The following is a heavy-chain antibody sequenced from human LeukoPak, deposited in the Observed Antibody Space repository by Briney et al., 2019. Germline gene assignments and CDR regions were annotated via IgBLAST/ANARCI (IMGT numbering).Heavy chain of an antibody. CDR2: ISGTAFSA. CDR1: GFTFSDYG. Sequence: PGGSLRLSCAASGFTFSDYGMSWVRQAPGKGLEWVSIISGTAFSAYYADSVRGRFTISRDNSRNTLSLQMNSLRAEDTAVYYCAKDTGSGYDYFSYYYDYWGQGTLVTVSS. CDR3: AKDTGSGYDYFSYYYDY. J-gene: IGHJ4*02. D-gene: IGHD5-12*01. V-gene: IGHV3-23*01.